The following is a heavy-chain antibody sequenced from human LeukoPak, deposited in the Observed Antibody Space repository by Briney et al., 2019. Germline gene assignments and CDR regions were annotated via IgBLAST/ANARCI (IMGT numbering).Heavy chain of an antibody. Sequence: SETLSLTCTVSGYSISSGYYWGWIRQPPGKGLEWIGSIYHSGSTYYNPSLKSRVTISVDTSKNQFSLKLSSVTAADTAVYYCARDKGVTAMGEFDYWGQGTLVTVSS. CDR1: GYSISSGYY. CDR2: IYHSGST. CDR3: ARDKGVTAMGEFDY. J-gene: IGHJ4*02. V-gene: IGHV4-38-2*02. D-gene: IGHD2-21*02.